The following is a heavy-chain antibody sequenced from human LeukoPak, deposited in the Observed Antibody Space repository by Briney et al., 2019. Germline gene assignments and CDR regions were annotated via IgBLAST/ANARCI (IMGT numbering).Heavy chain of an antibody. J-gene: IGHJ4*02. CDR2: INPNTGGT. V-gene: IGHV1-2*02. Sequence: ASVKVSCKASGYTFTGHYIHWVRQAPGQGFEWMGWINPNTGGTDYAQKFQDGIAISTYTSISTTYMELSSLRSDDTALYYCARDLARIDGIAWYYFENWGQGTLVTVS. CDR1: GYTFTGHY. D-gene: IGHD5-12*01. CDR3: ARDLARIDGIAWYYFEN.